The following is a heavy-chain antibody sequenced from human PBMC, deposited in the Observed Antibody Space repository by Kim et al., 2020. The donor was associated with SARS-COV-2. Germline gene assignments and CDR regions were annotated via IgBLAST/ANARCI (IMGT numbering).Heavy chain of an antibody. CDR2: VNADGSST. J-gene: IGHJ3*01. V-gene: IGHV3-74*01. CDR1: GFTFSSYW. Sequence: GGSLRLSYAASGFTFSSYWMHWVRQAPGKGLVWVSRVNADGSSTNYADSVRGRFTISRENAKNTLYLQMNSLRAEDTAVYYCASRAYSSGPSGAFDLWGQGTMVTVSS. D-gene: IGHD3-22*01. CDR3: ASRAYSSGPSGAFDL.